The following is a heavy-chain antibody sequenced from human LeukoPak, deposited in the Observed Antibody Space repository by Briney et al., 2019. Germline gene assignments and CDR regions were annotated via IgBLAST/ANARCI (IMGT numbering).Heavy chain of an antibody. D-gene: IGHD2-15*01. Sequence: GGSLRLSCAASGFTFSSNYMSWGRQAPGKGLEWVSVTYSGGSTYYADSVKGGVTISRDRSKNTRYLQRESLRAEDTPVYYCARERCSGGNCYRGGFDRWGQGTLVTVSS. J-gene: IGHJ5*02. CDR3: ARERCSGGNCYRGGFDR. V-gene: IGHV3-53*01. CDR1: GFTFSSNY. CDR2: TYSGGST.